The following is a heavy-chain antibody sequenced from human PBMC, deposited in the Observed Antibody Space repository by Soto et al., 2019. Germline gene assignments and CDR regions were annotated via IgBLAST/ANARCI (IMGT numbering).Heavy chain of an antibody. V-gene: IGHV1-69*19. CDR3: ARTKSPGTRGNWYYLDS. CDR1: GGTFSSYA. CDR2: IIPIFGTA. J-gene: IGHJ1*01. D-gene: IGHD2-8*01. Sequence: QVQLVHSGAAVKKPGSSAKVSCKASGGTFSSYAISWVRQAPGQGLEWMGGIIPIFGTANYARKFQCRVTVTGDESTITAYMELNSLRSEDTAVYSCARTKSPGTRGNWYYLDSWGQGTLVTFAS.